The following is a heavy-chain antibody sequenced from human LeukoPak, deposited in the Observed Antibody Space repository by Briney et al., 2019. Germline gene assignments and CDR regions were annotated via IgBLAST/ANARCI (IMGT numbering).Heavy chain of an antibody. J-gene: IGHJ4*02. CDR1: GYSISSGYY. D-gene: IGHD3-3*01. V-gene: IGHV4-38-2*01. Sequence: SETLSLTCAVSGYSISSGYYWGWIRQSPEKGLEWIGSFYHNGGTYYNPCLKRRVTISIDTSKNQFSLKLSSVTAADTAIYFCAGTIFGVLTGAFDYWGQGTLVTVSS. CDR2: FYHNGGT. CDR3: AGTIFGVLTGAFDY.